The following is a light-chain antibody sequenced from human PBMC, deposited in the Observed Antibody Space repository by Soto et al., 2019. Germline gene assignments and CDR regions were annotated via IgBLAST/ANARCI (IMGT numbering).Light chain of an antibody. V-gene: IGKV3-20*01. CDR3: QQCGSSPS. CDR1: QSVSSSY. J-gene: IGKJ1*01. Sequence: EIVLPQSPGTLSLSPGESATLSCRASQSVSSSYLAWYQQKPGQAPRLLIYDTSSRATGLPDRISGSVSGTDFALAISRLEPEVFAVDYCQQCGSSPSFGQGTKVEL. CDR2: DTS.